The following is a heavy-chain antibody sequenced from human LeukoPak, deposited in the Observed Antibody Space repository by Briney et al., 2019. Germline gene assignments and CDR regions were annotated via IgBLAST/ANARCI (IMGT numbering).Heavy chain of an antibody. CDR3: ARGDYSGTYYYFDS. V-gene: IGHV1-18*01. D-gene: IGHD1-26*01. J-gene: IGHJ4*02. CDR1: GYTFTNYG. Sequence: GASVKVSCKASGYTFTNYGISWVRQAPGQGLEWLGWISGYNAVTSYPQKIEGRVTMTTDTSTATAYMELRSLSSDDTAVYYCARGDYSGTYYYFDSWGQGTLVTVSS. CDR2: ISGYNAVT.